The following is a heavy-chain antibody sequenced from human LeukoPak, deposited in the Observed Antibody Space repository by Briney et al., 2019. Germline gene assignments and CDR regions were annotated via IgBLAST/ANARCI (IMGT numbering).Heavy chain of an antibody. D-gene: IGHD2-2*01. CDR3: ARSLGYCNTTSCYAFGY. Sequence: PSETLSLTCAVYGGSFSGYYWSWIRLPPGKGLEWIGEINHSGSTNYNPSLKSRVTISVDTSKNQFSLKLSSVTAADTAVYYCARSLGYCNTTSCYAFGYWGQGTLVTASS. CDR1: GGSFSGYY. CDR2: INHSGST. J-gene: IGHJ4*02. V-gene: IGHV4-34*01.